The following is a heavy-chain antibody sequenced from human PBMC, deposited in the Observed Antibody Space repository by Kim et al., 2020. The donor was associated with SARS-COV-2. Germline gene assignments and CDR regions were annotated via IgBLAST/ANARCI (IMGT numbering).Heavy chain of an antibody. D-gene: IGHD3-16*02. J-gene: IGHJ5*02. Sequence: SETLSLTCAVYGGSFSGYYWSWIRQPPGKGLEWIGEINHSGSTNYNPSLKSRVTISVDTSKNQFSLKLSSVTAADTAVYYCARGGYYDYVWGSYRHRLNWFDPWGQGTLVTVSS. CDR3: ARGGYYDYVWGSYRHRLNWFDP. V-gene: IGHV4-34*01. CDR1: GGSFSGYY. CDR2: INHSGST.